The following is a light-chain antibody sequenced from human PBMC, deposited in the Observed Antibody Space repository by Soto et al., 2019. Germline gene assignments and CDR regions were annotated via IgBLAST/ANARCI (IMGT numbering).Light chain of an antibody. CDR1: QSVSSN. CDR3: QQYNNWPLWT. J-gene: IGKJ1*01. V-gene: IGKV3-15*01. CDR2: LAS. Sequence: EIVMTQSPATLSVSPGERATLSCRASQSVSSNLAWYQQRPGQAPRLLIYLASTRATGIPARFTGSGSGTEFTLTISGLQSDDVAVYYCQQYNNWPLWTFGQGTKVDIK.